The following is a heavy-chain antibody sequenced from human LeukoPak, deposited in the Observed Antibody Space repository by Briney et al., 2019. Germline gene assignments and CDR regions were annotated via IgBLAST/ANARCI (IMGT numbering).Heavy chain of an antibody. CDR1: GXXIGXSGYX. D-gene: IGHD6-13*01. V-gene: IGHV4-39*01. Sequence: SETLSLTCKDSGXXIGXSGYXWGXXXLXXXKXLEWIGSIHNSGSTYYNPSVKGRVSISVDTSNNQFSLKLSFVTAADTAVYYCARHKIAPTGWFDPWGQGTLVTVSS. CDR2: IHNSGST. J-gene: IGHJ5*02. CDR3: ARHKIAPTGWFDP.